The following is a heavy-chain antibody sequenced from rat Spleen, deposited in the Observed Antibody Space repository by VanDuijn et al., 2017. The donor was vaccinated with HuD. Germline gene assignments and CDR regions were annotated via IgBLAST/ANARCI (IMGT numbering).Heavy chain of an antibody. J-gene: IGHJ3*01. CDR2: IIYDGTRA. Sequence: EVQLVESGGGLVPPGRSLELSCAASGFTFSNYDMAWVRQAPTKGLEWVATIIYDGTRAFYRDSVQGRFTISRDNAKSTLYLQMDSLTSEDTATYYCATGPRILRLDWFAYWGQGTLVTVSS. CDR3: ATGPRILRLDWFAY. D-gene: IGHD1-6*01. CDR1: GFTFSNYD. V-gene: IGHV5S10*01.